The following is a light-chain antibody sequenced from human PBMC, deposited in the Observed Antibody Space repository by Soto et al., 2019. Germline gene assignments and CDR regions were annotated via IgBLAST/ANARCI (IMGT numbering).Light chain of an antibody. Sequence: QSVLTQPASVSGSPGQSITVSCTGTSSDVGGYNYVSWYQQHPGKAPKLMIYDVSNRPSGVSNRFSGSKSGNTASLTISGLQAEDEPDYYCSSYTSSSTLGVVFGGGTKLTVL. V-gene: IGLV2-14*01. CDR1: SSDVGGYNY. J-gene: IGLJ2*01. CDR2: DVS. CDR3: SSYTSSSTLGVV.